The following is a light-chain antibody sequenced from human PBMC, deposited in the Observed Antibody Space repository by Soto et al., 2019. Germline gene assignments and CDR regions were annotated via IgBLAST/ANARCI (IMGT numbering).Light chain of an antibody. CDR1: QSISDY. CDR3: QQRSTWPIT. J-gene: IGKJ5*01. CDR2: DAS. Sequence: EIVLTQSPATLSLSPWERATLSCRASQSISDYLAWYQQKPGQAPRLLIEDASDRATGIPARFTGSGSGTDFTLTISSLETEDVAVYYCQQRSTWPITFGQGTRLEIK. V-gene: IGKV3-11*01.